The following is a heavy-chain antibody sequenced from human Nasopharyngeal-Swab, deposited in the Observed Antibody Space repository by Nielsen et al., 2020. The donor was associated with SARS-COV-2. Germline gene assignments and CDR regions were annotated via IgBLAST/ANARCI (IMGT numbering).Heavy chain of an antibody. J-gene: IGHJ3*02. V-gene: IGHV1-24*01. CDR3: ATQKLWSSGFDI. CDR2: FDPEDGER. D-gene: IGHD3-10*01. CDR1: GDTLTESS. Sequence: ASVKVSCKVSGDTLTESSMHWVRQAPGKGLEWMGGFDPEDGERFSAQRFQGRVTMTEDTSTDTAYMELSSLRSEDTAVYYCATQKLWSSGFDIWGQGTMVTVSS.